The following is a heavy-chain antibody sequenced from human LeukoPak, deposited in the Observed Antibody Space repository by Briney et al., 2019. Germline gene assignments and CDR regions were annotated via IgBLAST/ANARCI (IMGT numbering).Heavy chain of an antibody. J-gene: IGHJ4*01. Sequence: SETLSLTCAVSGDSITSHSWWTWVRQPPGKGLEWVGEIYHGGSANYNPSLKSRVAMSIDKSKKQFSLKVNSVTAADTAVYYCARRAPQNYYDWGHGTLVTVSS. CDR3: ARRAPQNYYD. D-gene: IGHD3-22*01. V-gene: IGHV4/OR15-8*01. CDR2: IYHGGSA. CDR1: GDSITSHSW.